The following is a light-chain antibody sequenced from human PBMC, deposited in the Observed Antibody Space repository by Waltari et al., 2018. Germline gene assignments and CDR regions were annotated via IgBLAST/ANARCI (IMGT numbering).Light chain of an antibody. J-gene: IGLJ3*02. CDR1: SLRSYY. V-gene: IGLV3-19*01. CDR2: DKN. Sequence: TQDPAVSVAMGQTVRITCQGDSLRSYYASWYRQRPGQAPILVMYDKNNRPSGVPDRFSGSSSDNTASLTITGAQAEDGAYYYCHSRDASGVGGTFGGGTKLTVL. CDR3: HSRDASGVGGT.